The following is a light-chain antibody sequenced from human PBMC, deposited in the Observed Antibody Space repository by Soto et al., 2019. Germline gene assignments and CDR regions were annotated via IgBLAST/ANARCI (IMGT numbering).Light chain of an antibody. Sequence: QSALTQPASVSGSPGQSITISCTGTSSDVGGYNDVSWYQQLPGKAPKLMIYDVSYRPSGVSNRFSGSKSGNTASLIISGLQAEDEADYYCSSYASSSPFVFGTGTKVTVL. CDR3: SSYASSSPFV. V-gene: IGLV2-14*01. CDR2: DVS. J-gene: IGLJ1*01. CDR1: SSDVGGYND.